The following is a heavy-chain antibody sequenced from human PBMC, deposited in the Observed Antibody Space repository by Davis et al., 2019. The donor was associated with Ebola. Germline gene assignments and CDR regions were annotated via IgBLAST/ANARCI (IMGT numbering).Heavy chain of an antibody. D-gene: IGHD4-17*01. V-gene: IGHV3-73*01. CDR1: GFTFSGSA. Sequence: PGGSLRLSCAASGFTFSGSAMHWVRQASGQGLEWVGRIRSKANSYAAAYAASVKGRFTISRDDSKNTAYLQMNSLKTEDTAVYYCTTATTRRDDYWGQGTLVTVSS. CDR3: TTATTRRDDY. CDR2: IRSKANSYAA. J-gene: IGHJ4*02.